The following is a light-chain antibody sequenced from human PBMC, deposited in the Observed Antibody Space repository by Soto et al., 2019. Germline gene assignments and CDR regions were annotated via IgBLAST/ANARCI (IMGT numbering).Light chain of an antibody. CDR3: QKYNNWSPIT. CDR2: DTS. J-gene: IGKJ5*01. Sequence: EIWLTQSPSTLSLSQRERATLSCRASQSVSNNLAWYQQKPGQAPTLIIYDTSTRATGIPARFSGSGSGTEFTLTISSLPSEDFAVYYCQKYNNWSPITFGQGTRLEIK. V-gene: IGKV3-15*01. CDR1: QSVSNN.